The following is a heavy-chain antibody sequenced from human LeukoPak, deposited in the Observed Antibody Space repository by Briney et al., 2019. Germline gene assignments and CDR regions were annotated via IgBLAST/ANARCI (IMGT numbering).Heavy chain of an antibody. CDR1: RYTFTDYN. Sequence: AAVKGSCKAARYTFTDYNMHWVRQGPGQGIEWMGWININSGGTNYAQKFQGRVTMTRDTYISTAYMELSRLRSDDTAVYYCARASYYYDSSGYPGYYFDYWGQGTLVSVSS. D-gene: IGHD3-22*01. CDR3: ARASYYYDSSGYPGYYFDY. J-gene: IGHJ4*02. CDR2: ININSGGT. V-gene: IGHV1-2*02.